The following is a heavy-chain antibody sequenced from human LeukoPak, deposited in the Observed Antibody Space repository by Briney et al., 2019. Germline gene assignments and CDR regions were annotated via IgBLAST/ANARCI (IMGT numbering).Heavy chain of an antibody. D-gene: IGHD2-2*01. CDR3: AKDWEGYCSSTSCYGGFDP. Sequence: GGSLRLSCAASGFTFSSYGMHWVRQAPGKGLEWVAFIRYDGSNKYYADSVKGRFTISRDNSKNTLYLQMNSLRAEDTAVYYCAKDWEGYCSSTSCYGGFDPWGQGTLVTVSS. CDR1: GFTFSSYG. CDR2: IRYDGSNK. J-gene: IGHJ5*02. V-gene: IGHV3-30*02.